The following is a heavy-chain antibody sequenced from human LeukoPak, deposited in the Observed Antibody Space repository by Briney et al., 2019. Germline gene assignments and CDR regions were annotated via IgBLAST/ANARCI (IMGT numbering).Heavy chain of an antibody. V-gene: IGHV4-34*01. Sequence: PSETLSLTCTVSDDSIDSISNKFWSWIRQPPGKGLEWIGEINHSGSTNYNPSLKSRVTISVDTSKNQFSLKLSSVTAADTAVYYCARGRFQIYYYYYYGMDVWGQGTTVTVSS. D-gene: IGHD2-21*01. CDR1: DDSIDSISNKF. CDR3: ARGRFQIYYYYYYGMDV. CDR2: INHSGST. J-gene: IGHJ6*02.